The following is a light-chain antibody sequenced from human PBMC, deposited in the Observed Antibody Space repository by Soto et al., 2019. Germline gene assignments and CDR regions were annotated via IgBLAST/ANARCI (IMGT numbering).Light chain of an antibody. Sequence: DIQMTQSPSSLSASVGDRVTITCRASQTISSYLNWYQQKPGQAPKLLIYAESSLQSGVPSRFSGSGSGTDFTLTISSLQPEDFATYYCQQSYNTPRTFGQGTKVEIK. CDR3: QQSYNTPRT. V-gene: IGKV1-39*01. CDR1: QTISSY. J-gene: IGKJ1*01. CDR2: AES.